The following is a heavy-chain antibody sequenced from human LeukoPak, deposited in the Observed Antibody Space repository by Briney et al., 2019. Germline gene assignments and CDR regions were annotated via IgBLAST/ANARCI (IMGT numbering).Heavy chain of an antibody. D-gene: IGHD3-3*01. CDR3: ARDWYYDFWSGYWGHYYGMDV. Sequence: ASVKVSCKASGYTFTGYYMHWVRQAPGQGLEWMGRINPNSGGTNYAQKFQGRVTKTRDTSISTAYMELSRLRSDDTAVYYCARDWYYDFWSGYWGHYYGMDVWGQGTTVTVSS. V-gene: IGHV1-2*06. CDR2: INPNSGGT. CDR1: GYTFTGYY. J-gene: IGHJ6*02.